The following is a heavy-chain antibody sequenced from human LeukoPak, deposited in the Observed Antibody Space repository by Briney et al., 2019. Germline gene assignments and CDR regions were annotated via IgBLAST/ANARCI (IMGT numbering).Heavy chain of an antibody. D-gene: IGHD1-26*01. V-gene: IGHV3-30*18. CDR3: AKDRQGAGDGSFDY. Sequence: GGSLRLSCAASGFTFSSYGMHWVRQAPGKGLEWVAVISYDGSSKYYADPVKGRFTISRDNSKNTLYLQMNSLRTEDTAAYYCAKDRQGAGDGSFDYWGQGTLVTVSS. CDR1: GFTFSSYG. J-gene: IGHJ4*02. CDR2: ISYDGSSK.